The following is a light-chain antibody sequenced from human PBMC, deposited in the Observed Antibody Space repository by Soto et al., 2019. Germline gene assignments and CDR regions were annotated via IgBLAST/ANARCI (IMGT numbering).Light chain of an antibody. Sequence: QSVLTQPASVSGSPGQSITISCTGTSSDVGAYNYVSWYQQHPGEAPKLLIYDVSYRPSGIFNRFSGSKSGNTASLTISGLQAEDEADYYCSSYTSTPSGVFGGGTKVTVL. V-gene: IGLV2-14*01. CDR1: SSDVGAYNY. J-gene: IGLJ2*01. CDR3: SSYTSTPSGV. CDR2: DVS.